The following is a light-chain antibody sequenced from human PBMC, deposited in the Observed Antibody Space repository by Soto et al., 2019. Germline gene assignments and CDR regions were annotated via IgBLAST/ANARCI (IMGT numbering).Light chain of an antibody. Sequence: EIVLTQSPASLSLSPGQRATLSCRASQSVDTTFFAWYQKNPGQAPRLLIYGASKRATGIPDRFSGSGSGTDFTLIISRLEPEDFAVYYCQQYMSSVTFGQGTKVEIK. V-gene: IGKV3-20*01. CDR3: QQYMSSVT. CDR2: GAS. CDR1: QSVDTTF. J-gene: IGKJ1*01.